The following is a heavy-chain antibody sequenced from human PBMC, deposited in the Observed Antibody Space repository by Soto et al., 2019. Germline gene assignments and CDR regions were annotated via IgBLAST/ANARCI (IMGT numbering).Heavy chain of an antibody. Sequence: QLQLQESGPGLVKPSETLSLTSTVSGGSISSSSYYWGWIRQPPGKGLEWIGSFYYSGSTYYNPSLKSRVTISVDTSKNQFSLKLSSVTAADTAVYYCARLYGGSLFDYWGQGTLVTVSS. CDR1: GGSISSSSYY. J-gene: IGHJ4*02. CDR3: ARLYGGSLFDY. D-gene: IGHD2-15*01. V-gene: IGHV4-39*01. CDR2: FYYSGST.